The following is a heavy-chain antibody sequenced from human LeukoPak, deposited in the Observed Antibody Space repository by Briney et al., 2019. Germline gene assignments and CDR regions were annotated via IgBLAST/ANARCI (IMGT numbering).Heavy chain of an antibody. Sequence: GASVKVSCKASGYTFTGYYMHWVRQAPGQGLEWMGWINSNSGGTNYAQKFQGRVTMTRDTSISTAYMELSRLRSDDTAVYYCARGVYRRVGATYDNWFDPWGQGTLVTVSS. CDR1: GYTFTGYY. CDR2: INSNSGGT. CDR3: ARGVYRRVGATYDNWFDP. D-gene: IGHD1-26*01. J-gene: IGHJ5*02. V-gene: IGHV1-2*02.